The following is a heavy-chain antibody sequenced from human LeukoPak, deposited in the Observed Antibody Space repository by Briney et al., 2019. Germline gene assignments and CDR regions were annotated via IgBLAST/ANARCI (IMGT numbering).Heavy chain of an antibody. CDR1: GVSFSNHA. V-gene: IGHV3-23*01. D-gene: IGHD1-26*01. CDR2: ITGRGGNT. J-gene: IGHJ4*02. Sequence: PGGSLRLSCAASGVSFSNHAMSWDRQAPGEVREWVSGITGRGGNTYHAESVKGRLTTCRDNSKNTMYLEMNSLRAEDTAVYFCATRAASETYYAVFDYWGQGILVTVSS. CDR3: ATRAASETYYAVFDY.